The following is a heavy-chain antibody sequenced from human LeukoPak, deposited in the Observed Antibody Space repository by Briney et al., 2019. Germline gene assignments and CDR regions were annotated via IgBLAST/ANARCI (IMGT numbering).Heavy chain of an antibody. D-gene: IGHD2-2*01. CDR1: GGTFSSYA. Sequence: GASVKVSCKASGGTFSSYAISWVRQAPGQGLEWMGGIIPIFGTANYAQKFQGRVTITADESTSTAYMELSSLRSEDTAVYYCARDGVVVPATYYYYYYGMDVWGQGTTVTVSS. CDR2: IIPIFGTA. CDR3: ARDGVVVPATYYYYYYGMDV. J-gene: IGHJ6*02. V-gene: IGHV1-69*13.